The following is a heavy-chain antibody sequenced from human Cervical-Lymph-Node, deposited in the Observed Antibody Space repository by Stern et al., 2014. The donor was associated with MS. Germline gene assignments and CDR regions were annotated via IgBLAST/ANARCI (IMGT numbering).Heavy chain of an antibody. CDR1: GFTFSDYY. V-gene: IGHV3-11*01. CDR2: ISASGSTR. Sequence: QVQLVESGGGLVKPGGSLRLSCAASGFTFSDYYMSWVRQAPGKGLEWVSYISASGSTRYYADSVKGRFTISRDNAKNSLYLQMDSLRAEDTAVYYCAKGMHYSGYDNAASRWGQGTLLAVSS. J-gene: IGHJ4*02. CDR3: AKGMHYSGYDNAASR. D-gene: IGHD5-12*01.